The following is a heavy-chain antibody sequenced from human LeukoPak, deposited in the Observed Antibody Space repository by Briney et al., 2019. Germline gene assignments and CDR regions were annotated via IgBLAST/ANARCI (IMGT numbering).Heavy chain of an antibody. CDR3: ARDRHEPGP. CDR1: SYSISSGYY. CDR2: IYHSGIT. V-gene: IGHV4-38-2*02. Sequence: SETLSLTCTVSSYSISSGYYWGWIRQPPGKGLEWIGSIYHSGITYYNPSLKSRVTISADTPKNQFSLKLSSVTAADTAMYYCARDRHEPGPWGPGTMVTVSS. J-gene: IGHJ3*01.